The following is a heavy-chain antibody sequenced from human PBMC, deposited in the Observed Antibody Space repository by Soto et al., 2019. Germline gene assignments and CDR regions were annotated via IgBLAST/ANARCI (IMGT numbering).Heavy chain of an antibody. CDR2: IYQTGST. Sequence: QVQLQESGPGLVKPSGTLSLTCAVSNGSINSGNWWSWVRQPPGKGLEWIGDIYQTGSTNYNPSLRSRVIISVVKSKNNFSLSLSSVTAADTAVYFCARVWGALAPIAGWFGPWGRGILVTVSS. CDR1: NGSINSGNW. CDR3: ARVWGALAPIAGWFGP. D-gene: IGHD3-16*01. J-gene: IGHJ5*02. V-gene: IGHV4-4*02.